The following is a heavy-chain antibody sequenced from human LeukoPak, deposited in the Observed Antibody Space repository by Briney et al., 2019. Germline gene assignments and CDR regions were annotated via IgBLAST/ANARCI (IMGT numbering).Heavy chain of an antibody. CDR1: GFTFSSYA. J-gene: IGHJ4*02. D-gene: IGHD6-13*01. CDR3: ARQAGTYREFDY. Sequence: GGSLRLSCAASGFTFSSYAMHWVRQAPGKGLEWVAVISYDGSNKYYADSVKGRFTISRDNAKNSLYLQMNSLRAEDTAVYYCARQAGTYREFDYWGQGTLVTVSS. CDR2: ISYDGSNK. V-gene: IGHV3-30*04.